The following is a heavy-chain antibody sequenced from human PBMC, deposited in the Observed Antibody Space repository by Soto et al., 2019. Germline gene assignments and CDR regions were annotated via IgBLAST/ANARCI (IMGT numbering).Heavy chain of an antibody. CDR3: AKDPYSGHVYAVDYYYYYGMDV. Sequence: GGSLRLSCAASGFTFSSYAMSWVRQAPGKGLEWVSAISGSGGSTYYADSVKGRFTISRDNSKNTLYLQMNSLRAEDTAVYYCAKDPYSGHVYAVDYYYYYGMDVWGQGTTVTVSS. V-gene: IGHV3-23*01. D-gene: IGHD5-12*01. CDR1: GFTFSSYA. CDR2: ISGSGGST. J-gene: IGHJ6*02.